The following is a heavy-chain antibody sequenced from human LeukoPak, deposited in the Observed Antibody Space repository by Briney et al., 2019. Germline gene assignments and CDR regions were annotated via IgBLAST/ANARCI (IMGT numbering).Heavy chain of an antibody. Sequence: SETLSLTCSVSGGSIRGYYWSWIRQPPAQTREWVGYIYRSGSTNYNPSLQSRVTMSLDTSMNQFSLRLSSVTAADTAVYYCARFTYTTRPSDVWGKGTTVTVSS. D-gene: IGHD3-16*01. CDR3: ARFTYTTRPSDV. V-gene: IGHV4-4*09. CDR1: GGSIRGYY. CDR2: IYRSGST. J-gene: IGHJ6*04.